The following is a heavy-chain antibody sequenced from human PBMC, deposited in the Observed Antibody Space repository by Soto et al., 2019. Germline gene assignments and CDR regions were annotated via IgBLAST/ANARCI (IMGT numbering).Heavy chain of an antibody. D-gene: IGHD2-21*02. CDR1: NDSISNYY. Sequence: QVHLHESGPGLVKPSETLSLTCTVSNDSISNYYWNWIRQSPGKGLEWIGYISYPGTTNYNPSLKSRVAISLDTSKKQFSLTLSSVTAADTAVYFCVRGGVMVTDNWLDPWGQGTLVTVSS. V-gene: IGHV4-59*08. CDR3: VRGGVMVTDNWLDP. J-gene: IGHJ5*02. CDR2: ISYPGTT.